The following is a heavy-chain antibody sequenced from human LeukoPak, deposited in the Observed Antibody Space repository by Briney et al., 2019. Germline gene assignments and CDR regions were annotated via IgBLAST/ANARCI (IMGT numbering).Heavy chain of an antibody. CDR1: GFTFSSYW. J-gene: IGHJ4*02. D-gene: IGHD6-13*01. V-gene: IGHV3-7*01. Sequence: PGGSLRLSCAASGFTFSSYWMSWVRQAPGKGLEWVANIKYDGSEKDYVDSVKGRFTISRDDAKNSLHLQMNSLRAEDTAVYYCARDIEAAGLFFDYWGQGTLVTVSS. CDR2: IKYDGSEK. CDR3: ARDIEAAGLFFDY.